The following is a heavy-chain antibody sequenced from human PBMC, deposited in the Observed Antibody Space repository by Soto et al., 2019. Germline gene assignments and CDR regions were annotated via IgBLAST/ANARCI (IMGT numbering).Heavy chain of an antibody. D-gene: IGHD2-2*01. CDR3: ARDVTSIHNCFDL. J-gene: IGHJ5*02. CDR1: GGSLKSGGYY. V-gene: IGHV4-31*02. Sequence: QVQLQESGPGLVKPSQTLSLTCTVSGGSLKSGGYYWSWIRQHPGRGLEWIGYIYYTGRTYYNPSLESRVTFSVNTSKTQYSTKLSSVTAADTDVYYCARDVTSIHNCFDLWGHGTLVTVSS. CDR2: IYYTGRT.